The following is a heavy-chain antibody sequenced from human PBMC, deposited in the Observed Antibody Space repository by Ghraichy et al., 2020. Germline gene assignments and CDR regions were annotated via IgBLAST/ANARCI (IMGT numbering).Heavy chain of an antibody. CDR1: GFTYNKYW. CDR2: MNQDGSEK. Sequence: GGSLRLSCAASGFTYNKYWMSWVRQAPGKGLEWVANMNQDGSEKYYVDSVKGRFTISRDNAKNSLYLQMNSLRAEDTAVYYCAKADWGSVDYWGQGTLVTGSS. V-gene: IGHV3-7*03. J-gene: IGHJ4*02. CDR3: AKADWGSVDY. D-gene: IGHD3/OR15-3a*01.